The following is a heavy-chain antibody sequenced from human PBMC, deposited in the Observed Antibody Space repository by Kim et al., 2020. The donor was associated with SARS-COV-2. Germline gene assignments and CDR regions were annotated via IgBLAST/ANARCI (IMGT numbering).Heavy chain of an antibody. J-gene: IGHJ6*02. CDR1: GFTFSSHG. CDR2: ICYDGNNK. D-gene: IGHD5-18*01. V-gene: IGHV3-33*01. Sequence: GGSLRLSCAESGFTFSSHGMHWVRQAPGKGLEWVAVICYDGNNKYYADSEKGRFTISRDNSKNTLYLQVNSLRAEDTAVYYCARDQGTAMASGLLGYYYYGMDVWGQGTTVTVSS. CDR3: ARDQGTAMASGLLGYYYYGMDV.